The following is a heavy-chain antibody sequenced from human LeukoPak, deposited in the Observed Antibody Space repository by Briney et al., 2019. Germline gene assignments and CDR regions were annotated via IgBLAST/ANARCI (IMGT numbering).Heavy chain of an antibody. J-gene: IGHJ4*02. Sequence: GGSLRLSCAVSGLTFSRYAMSWVRQAPGKGLEWVSAISESGSGTYYADSVKGRFTISRDNSKDTLSLQVNSLRAEDTAVYYCAKDIAQGYTFGSIEQDYWGQGTLVTVSS. D-gene: IGHD5-18*01. V-gene: IGHV3-23*01. CDR3: AKDIAQGYTFGSIEQDY. CDR2: ISESGSGT. CDR1: GLTFSRYA.